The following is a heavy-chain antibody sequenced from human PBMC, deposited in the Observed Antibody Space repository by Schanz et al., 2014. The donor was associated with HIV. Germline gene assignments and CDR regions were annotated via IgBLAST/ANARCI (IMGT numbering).Heavy chain of an antibody. Sequence: DVQLLESGGGLVQPGGSLSLSCAASGFTFSSYAMSLVLQAPAKGMDWVSAISGSNTNTFYADSVKARFTSSRDNSKNTLYLQMSSQRAEDTAVYYCVGHGSSSSWGLGTLVTVSS. CDR3: VGHGSSSS. V-gene: IGHV3-23*01. J-gene: IGHJ5*02. D-gene: IGHD6-6*01. CDR2: ISGSNTNT. CDR1: GFTFSSYA.